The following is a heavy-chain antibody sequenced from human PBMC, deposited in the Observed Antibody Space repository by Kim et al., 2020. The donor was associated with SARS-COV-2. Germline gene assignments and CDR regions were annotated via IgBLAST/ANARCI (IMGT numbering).Heavy chain of an antibody. D-gene: IGHD3-10*01. CDR3: AKDGRAPVPEIQVLPPYYHGMDV. CDR2: ISYDGSNK. CDR1: GFTFSSYG. V-gene: IGHV3-30*18. Sequence: GGSLRLSCAASGFTFSSYGMHWVRQAPGKGLEWVAVISYDGSNKYYADSVKGRFTISRDNSKNTLYLQMNSLRAEDTAVYYCAKDGRAPVPEIQVLPPYYHGMDVWGQGTTVTVSS. J-gene: IGHJ6*02.